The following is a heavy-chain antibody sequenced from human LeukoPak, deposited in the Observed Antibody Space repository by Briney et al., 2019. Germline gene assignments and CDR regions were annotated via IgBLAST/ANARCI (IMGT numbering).Heavy chain of an antibody. Sequence: GGSLRLSCAASGFTLSTYAMSWVRQAPGKGLEWVSAIGGSGVGTYYAASVKGRFTISRDNSKTTLDLQMNSLRAEDTAVYYCAKGFSGHDSDFDYWGQGTPVTVSS. CDR1: GFTLSTYA. CDR3: AKGFSGHDSDFDY. J-gene: IGHJ4*02. D-gene: IGHD5-12*01. CDR2: IGGSGVGT. V-gene: IGHV3-23*01.